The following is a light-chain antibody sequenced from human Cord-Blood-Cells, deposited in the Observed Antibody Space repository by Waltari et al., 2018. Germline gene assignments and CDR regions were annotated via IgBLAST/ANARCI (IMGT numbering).Light chain of an antibody. CDR1: QSVSSSY. CDR3: QQYGSSPPIT. Sequence: EIVLTQSPGTLSLSPGERATLSCRASQSVSSSYLAWYQQKPGQAPRLLIDVASSRATGIPDRFSGSVSGTEFTLTISRLEPEDFAVYYCQQYGSSPPITFGQGTRLEIK. V-gene: IGKV3-20*01. CDR2: VAS. J-gene: IGKJ5*01.